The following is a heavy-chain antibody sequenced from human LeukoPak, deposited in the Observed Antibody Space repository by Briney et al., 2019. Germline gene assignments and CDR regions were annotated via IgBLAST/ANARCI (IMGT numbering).Heavy chain of an antibody. CDR1: GFTFSSSA. Sequence: PGGSLRLSCAASGFTFSSSAMSWVRQAPGKRLEWVSVIYSGGSTYYADSVRGRFTISRDNSKNTLYLQMNSLRAEDTAVYYCARVEQLTHFQHWGQGTLVTVSS. D-gene: IGHD6-13*01. CDR3: ARVEQLTHFQH. V-gene: IGHV3-66*01. J-gene: IGHJ1*01. CDR2: IYSGGST.